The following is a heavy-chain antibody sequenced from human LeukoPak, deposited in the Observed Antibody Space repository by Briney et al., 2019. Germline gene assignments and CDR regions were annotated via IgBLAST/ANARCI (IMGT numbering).Heavy chain of an antibody. CDR1: GFTFSSYA. CDR3: VKGAAYHLGDAFDI. D-gene: IGHD2-15*01. Sequence: GGSLRLSCAASGFTFSSYAMSWVRQAPGKGLEWVSGISWNSGTIGYADSVKGRFTISRDNAKNSLYLQMNSLRAEDTALYYCVKGAAYHLGDAFDIWGQGTMVTVSS. J-gene: IGHJ3*02. CDR2: ISWNSGTI. V-gene: IGHV3-9*01.